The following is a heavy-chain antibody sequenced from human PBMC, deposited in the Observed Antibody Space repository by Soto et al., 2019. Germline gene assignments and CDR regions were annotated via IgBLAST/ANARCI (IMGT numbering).Heavy chain of an antibody. CDR3: AKGKDYFDSSGYSYFDS. CDR2: ICGSGRDA. Sequence: GGSLRLSCAASGFTFSSYWMSWVRQAPGKGLEWVSVICGSGRDASYADSVKGRFTLSRDNSRNTLYLQMNSLRVEDTALYFCAKGKDYFDSSGYSYFDSWGQGTLVTVSS. J-gene: IGHJ4*02. CDR1: GFTFSSYW. V-gene: IGHV3-23*01. D-gene: IGHD3-22*01.